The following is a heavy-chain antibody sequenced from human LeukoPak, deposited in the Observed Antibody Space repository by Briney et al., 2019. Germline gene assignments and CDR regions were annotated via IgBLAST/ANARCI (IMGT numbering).Heavy chain of an antibody. CDR2: ILTGGTT. Sequence: GGSLRLSCAASGFSVSDNYMTWVRQAPGKGLEWVSVILTGGTTYHADSVKGRFTISRDNAKNSLYLQMNSLRAEDTAVYYCARENFQYWAQGTLVTVSS. CDR3: ARENFQY. J-gene: IGHJ4*02. CDR1: GFSVSDNY. V-gene: IGHV3-66*01.